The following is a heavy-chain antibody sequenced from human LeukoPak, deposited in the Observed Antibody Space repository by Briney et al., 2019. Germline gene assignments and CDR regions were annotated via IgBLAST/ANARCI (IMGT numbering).Heavy chain of an antibody. Sequence: RSLRLSCAASGFTFSSSAMHWVRQAPGKGLEWVAVISYDGDNKYYADSVKGRFTISRDNSKNTLFLQMNSLGAEDTAMYYCARLTIAARPHFDYWGQGTLVTVSS. D-gene: IGHD6-6*01. CDR1: GFTFSSSA. CDR3: ARLTIAARPHFDY. J-gene: IGHJ4*02. CDR2: ISYDGDNK. V-gene: IGHV3-30*04.